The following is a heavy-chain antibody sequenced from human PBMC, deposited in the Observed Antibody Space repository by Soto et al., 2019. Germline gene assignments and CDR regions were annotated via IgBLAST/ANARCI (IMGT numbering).Heavy chain of an antibody. J-gene: IGHJ4*02. CDR1: GFTFSSYA. Sequence: PGGSLRLSCAASGFTFSSYAMHWVRQAPGKGLEYVSAISSNGGSTYYANSVKGRFTISRDNSKNTLYLQMGSLRAEDMAVYYCARGGSEYYFDYWGQGTLVTVSS. D-gene: IGHD2-15*01. V-gene: IGHV3-64*01. CDR3: ARGGSEYYFDY. CDR2: ISSNGGST.